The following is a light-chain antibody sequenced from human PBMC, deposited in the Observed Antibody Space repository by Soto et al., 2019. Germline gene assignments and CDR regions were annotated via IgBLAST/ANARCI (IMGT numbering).Light chain of an antibody. V-gene: IGKV1-9*01. CDR2: AAS. CDR3: QQLNSYPRT. J-gene: IGKJ1*01. Sequence: DIQMTQSPSFLSASLGDRVTITCRASQSISSYLAWYQQKPGQAPKLLIYAASTLPSGVPSRFSGSGSGTEFTLTISSLQPEDFATYYCQQLNSYPRTFGQGTKVEIK. CDR1: QSISSY.